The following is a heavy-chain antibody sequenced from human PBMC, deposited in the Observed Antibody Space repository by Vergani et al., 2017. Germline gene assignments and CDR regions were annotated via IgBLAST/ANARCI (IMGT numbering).Heavy chain of an antibody. Sequence: EVQLVESGGGLVQPGGSLRLSCAASGFTFSSYSMNWVRQAPGKGLEWVSSISSSSSYIYYADSVKGRFTISRDNAKNSLYLQMNSLRAEDTAVYYCARGSITIFGVAFDPWGQGTLVTVSS. D-gene: IGHD3-3*01. CDR2: ISSSSSYI. CDR3: ARGSITIFGVAFDP. CDR1: GFTFSSYS. V-gene: IGHV3-21*04. J-gene: IGHJ5*02.